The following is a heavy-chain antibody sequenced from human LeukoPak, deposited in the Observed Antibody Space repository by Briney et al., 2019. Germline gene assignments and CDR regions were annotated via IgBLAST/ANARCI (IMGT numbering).Heavy chain of an antibody. Sequence: ASVKVSCKASGYTFTSYGISWVRQAPGQGLEWMGWISAYNGNTNYAQKLQGRVIMTTDTSTSTAYMELRSLRSDDTAVYYCARDLVELLWLGEFPNFGYWGQGTLVTVSS. CDR2: ISAYNGNT. CDR1: GYTFTSYG. CDR3: ARDLVELLWLGEFPNFGY. D-gene: IGHD3-10*01. J-gene: IGHJ4*02. V-gene: IGHV1-18*01.